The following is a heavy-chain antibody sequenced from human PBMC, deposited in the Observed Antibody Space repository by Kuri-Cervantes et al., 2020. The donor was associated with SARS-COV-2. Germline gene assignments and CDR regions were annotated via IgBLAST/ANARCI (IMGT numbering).Heavy chain of an antibody. Sequence: GGSLRLSCAASGFTFSSYGMHWVRQAPGKGLEWVAFIRYDGSNKYYADSVKGRFTISRDNAKNSLYLQLNSLRAEDTAVYHCARSNKLSLGWDEDYYYYMDVWGKGTTVTVSS. J-gene: IGHJ6*03. CDR3: ARSNKLSLGWDEDYYYYMDV. D-gene: IGHD1-26*01. CDR1: GFTFSSYG. V-gene: IGHV3-30*02. CDR2: IRYDGSNK.